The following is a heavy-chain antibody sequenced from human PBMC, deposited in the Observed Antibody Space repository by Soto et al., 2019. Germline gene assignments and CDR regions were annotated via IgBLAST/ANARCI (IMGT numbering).Heavy chain of an antibody. J-gene: IGHJ5*02. CDR1: GGSISSFTYY. D-gene: IGHD2-15*01. Sequence: SETLSLTCSVSGGSISSFTYYWGWIRQPPGKGLEWIGTVYYNENTYYNPSLKSRVTITVDTAKNQFSLNLRSVTAADTAMYFCSRREGYYGSLGWFDPWSPGTLVSV. CDR2: VYYNENT. V-gene: IGHV4-39*01. CDR3: SRREGYYGSLGWFDP.